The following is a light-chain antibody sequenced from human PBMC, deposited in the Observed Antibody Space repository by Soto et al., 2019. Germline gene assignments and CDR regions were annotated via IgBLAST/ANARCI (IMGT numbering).Light chain of an antibody. CDR2: GAS. CDR1: QSVSNNY. J-gene: IGKJ5*01. CDR3: QQFNNYRIT. Sequence: EIVLTQSPGTLSLSPGERATLSCRDSQSVSNNYLAWYQQKPGQAPRLLIYGASNRATGTPDRFSGSGSGTDFTLTISRLEPEDFATYYCQQFNNYRITFGQGTRLEIK. V-gene: IGKV3-20*01.